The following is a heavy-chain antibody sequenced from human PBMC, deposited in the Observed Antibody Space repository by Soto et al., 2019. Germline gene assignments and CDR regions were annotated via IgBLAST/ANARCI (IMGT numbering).Heavy chain of an antibody. V-gene: IGHV4-59*01. CDR2: IYYSGST. D-gene: IGHD3-10*01. CDR1: GGSISSYY. Sequence: QVQLQESGPGLVKPSETLSLTCTVSGGSISSYYWSWIRQPPGKGLEWIGYIYYSGSTNYNPSLKSRVTISVDTSNNQFSLKLSSVTAADTAVYYCARDGGLGGGRGNARGEYWGQGTLVTVSS. CDR3: ARDGGLGGGRGNARGEY. J-gene: IGHJ4*02.